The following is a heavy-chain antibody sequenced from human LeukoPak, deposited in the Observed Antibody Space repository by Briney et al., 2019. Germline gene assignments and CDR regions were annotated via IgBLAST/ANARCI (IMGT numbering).Heavy chain of an antibody. Sequence: GGSLRLSCAASGFTFSDYYMSWIRQAPGKGLEWVAFIRYDGSNKYYADSVKGRFTISRENAKNTMYLQMNSLSAEDTAVYYCARGTAVAGTDYWGQGTLVTVSS. CDR1: GFTFSDYY. CDR3: ARGTAVAGTDY. V-gene: IGHV3-30*02. J-gene: IGHJ4*02. D-gene: IGHD6-19*01. CDR2: IRYDGSNK.